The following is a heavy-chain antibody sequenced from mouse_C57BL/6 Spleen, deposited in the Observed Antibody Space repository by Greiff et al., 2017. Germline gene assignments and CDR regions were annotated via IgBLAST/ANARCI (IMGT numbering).Heavy chain of an antibody. J-gene: IGHJ3*01. CDR3: ARETGGSSPAWFAY. CDR2: LYPGDGDT. V-gene: IGHV1-80*01. D-gene: IGHD1-1*01. CDR1: GYAFSSYW. Sequence: VQLQESGAELVKPGASVKISCKASGYAFSSYWMNWVKQRPGKGLEWIGQLYPGDGDTNYNGKFKGKATLTADKSSSTAYMQLSSLTSEDSAVYFCARETGGSSPAWFAYWGQGTLVTVSA.